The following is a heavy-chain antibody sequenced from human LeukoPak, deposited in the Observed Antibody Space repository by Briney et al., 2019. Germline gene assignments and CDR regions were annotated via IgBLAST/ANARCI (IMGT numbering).Heavy chain of an antibody. D-gene: IGHD1-26*01. V-gene: IGHV3-23*01. Sequence: GGSQRLSCAASGFTFSSYGMSWVRQAPGKGLEWVSAISGSGDSTYYADSVKGRFTISRDNSKNTLYLQMNSLRAEDTAVYYCAKDFYSYPDYWGQGTLVTVSS. CDR1: GFTFSSYG. J-gene: IGHJ4*02. CDR3: AKDFYSYPDY. CDR2: ISGSGDST.